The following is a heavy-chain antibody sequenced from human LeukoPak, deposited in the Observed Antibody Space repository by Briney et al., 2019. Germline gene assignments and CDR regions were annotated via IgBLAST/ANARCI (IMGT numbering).Heavy chain of an antibody. Sequence: GGSLRLSCAASGFIVSSSYMSWVRQPPGKGLEWVSGIYTDGSTYYADSVQGRFTISRDNSKNTLYLQMNSLRAEDTSVYCCVRGHYSNTLGGQGTLVTVSS. CDR1: GFIVSSSY. CDR2: IYTDGST. J-gene: IGHJ4*02. D-gene: IGHD4-11*01. CDR3: VRGHYSNTL. V-gene: IGHV3-66*01.